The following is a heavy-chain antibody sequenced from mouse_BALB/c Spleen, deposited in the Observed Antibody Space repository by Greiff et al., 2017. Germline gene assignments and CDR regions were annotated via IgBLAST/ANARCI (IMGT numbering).Heavy chain of an antibody. D-gene: IGHD2-10*02. CDR1: GYTFTSYY. J-gene: IGHJ2*01. V-gene: IGHV1S81*02. CDR2: INPSNGGT. CDR3: TRGEYGNYDY. Sequence: QVQLQQSGAELVKPGASVKLSCKASGYTFTSYYMYWVKQRPGQGLEWIGEINPSNGGTNFNEKFKSKATLTVDKSSSTAYMQLSSLTSEDSAVYYCTRGEYGNYDYWGQGTTLTVSS.